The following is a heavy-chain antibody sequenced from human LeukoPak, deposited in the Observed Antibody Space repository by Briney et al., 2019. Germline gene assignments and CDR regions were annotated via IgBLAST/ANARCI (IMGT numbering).Heavy chain of an antibody. Sequence: ASVKVSCKTSGYTFTGYYMHWVRQAPGQGLEWMGWINPNSGGTNYAQRFQGRVTMTRDTSVSTAYMELSRLRSDDSAVYYCARYFYDSSGSSSDAFDIWGQGTMVTVSS. CDR3: ARYFYDSSGSSSDAFDI. D-gene: IGHD3-22*01. CDR2: INPNSGGT. J-gene: IGHJ3*02. CDR1: GYTFTGYY. V-gene: IGHV1-2*02.